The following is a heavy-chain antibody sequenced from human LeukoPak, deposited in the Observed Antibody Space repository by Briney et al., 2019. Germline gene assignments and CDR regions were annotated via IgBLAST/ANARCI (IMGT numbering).Heavy chain of an antibody. J-gene: IGHJ4*02. CDR2: IWYDGSNK. CDR3: AKSRIVVVPAIDY. CDR1: GFTFSSYG. Sequence: GGSLRLSCAASGFTFSSYGMHWVRQAPGKGLEWVAVIWYDGSNKYYADSVKGRFTISRDNSKNTLYLQMNSLRAEDTAVYYCAKSRIVVVPAIDYWGQGTLVTVSS. D-gene: IGHD2-2*01. V-gene: IGHV3-33*06.